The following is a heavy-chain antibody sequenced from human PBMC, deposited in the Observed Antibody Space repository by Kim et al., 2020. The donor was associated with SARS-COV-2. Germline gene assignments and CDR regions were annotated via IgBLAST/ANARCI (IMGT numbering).Heavy chain of an antibody. Sequence: GGSLRLSCAASGFPFSTYIMTWVRRAPGKGPEFVSAISSTSGSTFFADSVKGRFTISRDNSKNTLYLHMSSLRADDTAIYYCAKSQSGRGPSPFDYWGQGTQVTVSS. CDR2: ISSTSGST. CDR3: AKSQSGRGPSPFDY. D-gene: IGHD3-10*01. V-gene: IGHV3-23*01. CDR1: GFPFSTYI. J-gene: IGHJ5*01.